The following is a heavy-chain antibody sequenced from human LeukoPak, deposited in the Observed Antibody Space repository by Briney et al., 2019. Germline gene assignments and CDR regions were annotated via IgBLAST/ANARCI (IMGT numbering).Heavy chain of an antibody. J-gene: IGHJ4*02. CDR3: AKGGEVRGVQSGRFDD. Sequence: GGSLRLSCAASGFTFSSYGMSWVRQAPGKGLEWVSGITGSGGTTFYADSVQGRFIISRDNSRNTLFLQMNSLTAEDTAAYYCAKGGEVRGVQSGRFDDWGQGTLVTVSS. V-gene: IGHV3-23*01. CDR1: GFTFSSYG. CDR2: ITGSGGTT. D-gene: IGHD3-10*01.